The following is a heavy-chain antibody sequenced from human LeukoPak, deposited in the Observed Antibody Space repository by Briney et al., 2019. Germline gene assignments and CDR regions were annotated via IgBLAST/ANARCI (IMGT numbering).Heavy chain of an antibody. V-gene: IGHV4-59*01. CDR3: ARDGLLGQAPYYYYYGMDF. CDR2: IYYSGST. J-gene: IGHJ6*02. CDR1: GGSISSYY. D-gene: IGHD3-10*01. Sequence: SETLSLTCTVSGGSISSYYWSWIRQPPGKGLEWIGYIYYSGSTNYNPSLKSRVTISVDTSKNQFSLKLSSVTAADTAVYYCARDGLLGQAPYYYYYGMDFWGQGTTVTVSS.